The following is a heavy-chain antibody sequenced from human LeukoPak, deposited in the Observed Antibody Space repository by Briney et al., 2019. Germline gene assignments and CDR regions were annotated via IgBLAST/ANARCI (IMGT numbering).Heavy chain of an antibody. CDR2: ISGSGGST. V-gene: IGHV3-23*01. J-gene: IGHJ6*03. CDR1: GFTFSSYA. CDR3: AKVPQPPLVVPDYYYYMDV. D-gene: IGHD2-2*01. Sequence: PGGSLRLSCAASGFTFSSYAMSWVRQAPGKGLEWVSAISGSGGSTYYADSVKGRFTISRDNSKNTLYLQMNSLRAEDTAVYYCAKVPQPPLVVPDYYYYMDVWGKGTTVTVSS.